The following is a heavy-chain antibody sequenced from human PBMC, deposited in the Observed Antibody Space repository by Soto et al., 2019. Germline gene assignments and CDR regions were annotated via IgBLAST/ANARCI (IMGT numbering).Heavy chain of an antibody. V-gene: IGHV4-34*01. J-gene: IGHJ5*02. CDR3: ARGLSATSGVGA. CDR2: INHSGST. Sequence: QVQLQQWGAGLLKPSETLSLTCAVYGGSFSGYYWSWIRQPPGKGLEWIGEINHSGSTNYNPSLKSRVTRSVDTSKNQFSLKLSSVTAADTAVYYCARGLSATSGVGAWGQGTLVTVSS. D-gene: IGHD5-12*01. CDR1: GGSFSGYY.